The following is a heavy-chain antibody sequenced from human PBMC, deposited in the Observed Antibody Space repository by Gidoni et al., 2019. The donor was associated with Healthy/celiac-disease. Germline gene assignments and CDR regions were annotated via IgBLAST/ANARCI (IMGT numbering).Heavy chain of an antibody. D-gene: IGHD3-22*01. CDR2: IYYSGST. J-gene: IGHJ5*02. CDR3: ARRLNYYDSSGYYYVWFDP. CDR1: VCSLSSSSYY. Sequence: QLQLQESGPGLVKPSETLSLTCTVSVCSLSSSSYYSGWIRQPPGKGLEWIGSIYYSGSTYYNPSLKSRVTISVDTSKNQFSLKLSSVTAADTAGYYCARRLNYYDSSGYYYVWFDPWGQGTLVTVSS. V-gene: IGHV4-39*01.